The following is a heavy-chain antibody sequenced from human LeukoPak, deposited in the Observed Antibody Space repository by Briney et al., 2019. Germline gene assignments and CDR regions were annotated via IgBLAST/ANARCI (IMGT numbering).Heavy chain of an antibody. CDR3: ARGRSEDIVVVVAATDFDY. Sequence: PSETLSLTCAVYGGSFSGYYWSWIRQPPGKGLEWIGEINHSGSTNYNPSLKSRVTISVDTSKNQFSLKLSSVTAADTAAYYRARGRSEDIVVVVAATDFDYWGQGTLVTVSS. CDR1: GGSFSGYY. V-gene: IGHV4-34*01. J-gene: IGHJ4*02. D-gene: IGHD2-15*01. CDR2: INHSGST.